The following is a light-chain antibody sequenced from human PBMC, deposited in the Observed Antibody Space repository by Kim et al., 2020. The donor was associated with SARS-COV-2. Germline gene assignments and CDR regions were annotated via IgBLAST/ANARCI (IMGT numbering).Light chain of an antibody. CDR1: SSDVGGYNY. CDR3: SSYTSSSTRV. J-gene: IGLJ3*02. V-gene: IGLV2-14*01. CDR2: VVS. Sequence: GQSITISCTGTSSDVGGYNYVSWYLQHPGKAPKLMIYVVSNRPSGVSNRFSGSKSGNTASLTISGLQAEDEADYYCSSYTSSSTRVFGGGTQLTVL.